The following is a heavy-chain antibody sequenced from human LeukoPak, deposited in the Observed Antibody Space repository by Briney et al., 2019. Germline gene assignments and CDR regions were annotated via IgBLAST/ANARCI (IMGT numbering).Heavy chain of an antibody. CDR1: GFTFSSYG. Sequence: PGGSLRLSCAASGFTFSSYGMHWARQAPGKGLEWVAVISYDGSNKYYADSVKGRFTISRDNSKNTLYLQMNSLRAEDTAVYYCAKDWANQQLRIHWYFDLWGRGTLVTVSS. V-gene: IGHV3-30*18. CDR3: AKDWANQQLRIHWYFDL. J-gene: IGHJ2*01. D-gene: IGHD6-13*01. CDR2: ISYDGSNK.